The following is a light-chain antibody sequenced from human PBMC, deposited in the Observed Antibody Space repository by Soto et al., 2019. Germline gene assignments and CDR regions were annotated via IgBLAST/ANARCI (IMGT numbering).Light chain of an antibody. CDR1: QSIDSY. V-gene: IGKV1-39*01. Sequence: DIQMTQSPSSLSASVGDRVTITCRASQSIDSYLNWCQQKPGKAPKLLIYAASSLQSGVPSRFSGSGSGADFTLTISSLQPEDSAAYYCQQSYNTPTFGQGTKVEIK. J-gene: IGKJ1*01. CDR2: AAS. CDR3: QQSYNTPT.